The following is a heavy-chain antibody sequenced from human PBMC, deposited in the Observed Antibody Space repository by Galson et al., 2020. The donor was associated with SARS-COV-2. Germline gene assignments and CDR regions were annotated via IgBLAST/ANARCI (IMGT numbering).Heavy chain of an antibody. CDR2: IQHSHGT. V-gene: IGHV4-38-2*02. D-gene: IGHD2-21*01. J-gene: IGHJ6*03. Sequence: NPSETLSLTCTVSGYSISSGCYWGSVRQPPGKGLEWIGRIQHSHGTYYNPALKSRVTISVDTSKNQFSLKLSSVTAADTAVYYCARENHIVLQTYYYMDVWGKGTTVTVSS. CDR1: GYSISSGCY. CDR3: ARENHIVLQTYYYMDV.